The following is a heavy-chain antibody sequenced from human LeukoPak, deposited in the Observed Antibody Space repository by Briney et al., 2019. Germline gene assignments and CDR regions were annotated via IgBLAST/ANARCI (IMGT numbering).Heavy chain of an antibody. CDR1: GYTFSSYA. Sequence: VASVKVSCKASGYTFSSYAMHWVRQAPGQGLEWMGWISAYNGNTNYAQKLQGRVTMTTDTSTSTAYMELRSLRSDDTAVYYCARDRGLLLRYSYALGENYYYGMDVWGQGTTVTVSS. CDR3: ARDRGLLLRYSYALGENYYYGMDV. CDR2: ISAYNGNT. V-gene: IGHV1-18*01. J-gene: IGHJ6*02. D-gene: IGHD5-18*01.